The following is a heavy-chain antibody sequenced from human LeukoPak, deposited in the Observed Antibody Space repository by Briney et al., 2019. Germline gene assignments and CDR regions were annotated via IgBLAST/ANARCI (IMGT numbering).Heavy chain of an antibody. Sequence: SETLSLTCTVSGGSISRYYWSWIRQPPGKGLEWIGYIYYSGGTNYNPSLKSRVTIAVNTSKNQFSLKLSSVTAADTAVYYCARGPQGLFDAFDIWGQGTMVTVSS. CDR3: ARGPQGLFDAFDI. CDR1: GGSISRYY. J-gene: IGHJ3*02. D-gene: IGHD3-22*01. V-gene: IGHV4-59*01. CDR2: IYYSGGT.